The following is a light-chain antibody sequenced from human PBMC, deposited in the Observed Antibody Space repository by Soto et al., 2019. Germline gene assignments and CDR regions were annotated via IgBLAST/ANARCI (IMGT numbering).Light chain of an antibody. Sequence: DIQMTQSASSLSASVGDRVTITCRASQSISTYLNWYQQKPGQAPKLLIHAASSLQSGVPSRFSGSGSGTDFTLTISSLQPEDFATYYCQQSYSTPYTFGQGTKLEIK. CDR1: QSISTY. V-gene: IGKV1-39*01. CDR3: QQSYSTPYT. J-gene: IGKJ2*01. CDR2: AAS.